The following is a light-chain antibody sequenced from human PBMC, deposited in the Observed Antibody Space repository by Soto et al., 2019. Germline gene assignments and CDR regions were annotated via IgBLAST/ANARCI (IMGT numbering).Light chain of an antibody. CDR2: GAS. CDR3: QQYNSPTWT. CDR1: QSISDT. Sequence: EIVMTQSPPTLSVSPGGRAPPSCRASQSISDTLAWYQQKPGQAPRLLIHGASTRAPGFPARFSGSGSGTEFTLTISSLQPDDFATYYCQQYNSPTWTFGQGTKVDIK. V-gene: IGKV3-15*01. J-gene: IGKJ1*01.